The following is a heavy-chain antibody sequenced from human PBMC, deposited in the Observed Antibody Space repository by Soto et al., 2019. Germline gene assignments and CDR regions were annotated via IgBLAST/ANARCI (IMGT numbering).Heavy chain of an antibody. D-gene: IGHD6-25*01. Sequence: QVPLVQSGAEVQKPGASVRVSCKTSGYIFTSYVIHWVRQAPGRSLEWMGWINCGNGDTKYSENLQGRVTITRDTPARTVYMEVSSLRSEDTAVYHCVRSSSGWPNDPHYGMDVWGQGTTVTVSS. CDR3: VRSSSGWPNDPHYGMDV. V-gene: IGHV1-3*01. CDR2: INCGNGDT. CDR1: GYIFTSYV. J-gene: IGHJ6*02.